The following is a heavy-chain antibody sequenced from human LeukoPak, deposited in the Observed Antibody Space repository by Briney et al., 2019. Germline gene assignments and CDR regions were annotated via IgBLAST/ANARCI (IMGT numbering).Heavy chain of an antibody. CDR2: INHNSGGT. Sequence: GASVKVSCKASGYTFTGYYMHWVRQAPGQGLEWMGWINHNSGGTNYAQKFQGRVTMTRDTSISTAYMELSRLRSDDTAVYYCARYSGYEHHGMDVWGQGTTVTVSS. J-gene: IGHJ6*02. CDR1: GYTFTGYY. D-gene: IGHD5-12*01. V-gene: IGHV1-2*02. CDR3: ARYSGYEHHGMDV.